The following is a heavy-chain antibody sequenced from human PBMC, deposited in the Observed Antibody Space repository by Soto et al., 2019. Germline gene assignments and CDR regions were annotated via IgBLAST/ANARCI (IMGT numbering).Heavy chain of an antibody. V-gene: IGHV4-31*03. Sequence: QVQLQESGPGLVKPSQTLSLTCTVSGGSISSGGYYWSWIRQHPGKGLEWIGYIYYSGSTYYKPSLKSRVTISVDTSKNQFSLKLSSVTAADTAVYYCARATVSGGKAFDIWGQGTMVTVSS. CDR3: ARATVSGGKAFDI. D-gene: IGHD1-26*01. CDR1: GGSISSGGYY. CDR2: IYYSGST. J-gene: IGHJ3*02.